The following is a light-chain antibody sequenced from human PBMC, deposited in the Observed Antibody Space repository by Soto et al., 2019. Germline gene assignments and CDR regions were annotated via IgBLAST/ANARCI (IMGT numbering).Light chain of an antibody. Sequence: QSALTQPASVSGSPGQSITISCTGTSNDVGGYNHVSWYQQYPGKVPKLLIYNVSNRPSGVSDRFSGSKSGNTASLTISGLQAEDESDYFCTSSTSGSLYVFGPGTKLTVL. V-gene: IGLV2-14*01. J-gene: IGLJ1*01. CDR3: TSSTSGSLYV. CDR2: NVS. CDR1: SNDVGGYNH.